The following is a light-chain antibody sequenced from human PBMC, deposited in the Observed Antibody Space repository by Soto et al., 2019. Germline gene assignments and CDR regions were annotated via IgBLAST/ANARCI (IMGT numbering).Light chain of an antibody. CDR2: EVS. V-gene: IGLV2-8*01. CDR1: SSDVGDYDY. Sequence: QSVLTQPPSASGSPGQSVTVSCTGTSSDVGDYDYVSWYQQHPGKAPKLVIFEVSRRPSGVPDRFSGSKSGNTASLTVSGLQAEDEADYYCSSFAGSNRVVFGGGTKLTVL. CDR3: SSFAGSNRVV. J-gene: IGLJ3*02.